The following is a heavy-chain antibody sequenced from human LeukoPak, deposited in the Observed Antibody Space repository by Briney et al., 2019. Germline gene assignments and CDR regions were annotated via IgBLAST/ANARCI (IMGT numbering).Heavy chain of an antibody. D-gene: IGHD6-6*01. CDR3: AREGGIAARPDFDY. Sequence: TSETLSLTCAVSGGSISSSNRWSWVRQPPGKGLEWIGEIYHSGSTNYNPSLKSRVTISVDTSKNQFSLKLSSVTAADTAVYYCAREGGIAARPDFDYWGQGTLVTVSS. V-gene: IGHV4-4*02. CDR2: IYHSGST. J-gene: IGHJ4*02. CDR1: GGSISSSNR.